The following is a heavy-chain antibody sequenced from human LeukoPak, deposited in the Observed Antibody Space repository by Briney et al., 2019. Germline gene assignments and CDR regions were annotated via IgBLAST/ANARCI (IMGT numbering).Heavy chain of an antibody. CDR2: MNPNSGNT. Sequence: ASVKVSCKASGYTFTSYDINWVRQATGQGLEWMGWMNPNSGNTGYAQKFQGRVTMTRNTPISTAYMELSSLRSEDTAVYYCARGQKGYYDSSGYDAFDIWGQGTMVTVSS. D-gene: IGHD3-22*01. CDR1: GYTFTSYD. V-gene: IGHV1-8*01. CDR3: ARGQKGYYDSSGYDAFDI. J-gene: IGHJ3*02.